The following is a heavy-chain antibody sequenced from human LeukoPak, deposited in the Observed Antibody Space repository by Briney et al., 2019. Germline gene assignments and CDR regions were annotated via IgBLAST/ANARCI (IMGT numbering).Heavy chain of an antibody. Sequence: GGSLRLSCAASGFTFNNYWMTWFRQAPGKGLEWVANIKQDGTEIFYVDSVRGRFIISRDNAENSLYLQMNSLRVEDTAVYYCVRERNNFWSGHHSIFDSWGQGTLVTVSS. V-gene: IGHV3-7*01. CDR3: VRERNNFWSGHHSIFDS. J-gene: IGHJ4*02. D-gene: IGHD3-3*01. CDR1: GFTFNNYW. CDR2: IKQDGTEI.